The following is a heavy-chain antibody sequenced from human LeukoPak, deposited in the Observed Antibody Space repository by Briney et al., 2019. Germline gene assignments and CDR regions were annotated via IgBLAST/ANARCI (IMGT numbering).Heavy chain of an antibody. CDR1: GYSISSGYY. J-gene: IGHJ4*02. V-gene: IGHV4-38-2*02. D-gene: IGHD1-26*01. Sequence: SETLSLTCTVSGYSISSGYYWGWIRQPPGKGLEWIGSIYESGSTYYNPSLKSRVTISVDTSKNQFPLRMSSVTAADTAVYYCARGKSRGSHIDYWGQGTLVTVSS. CDR2: IYESGST. CDR3: ARGKSRGSHIDY.